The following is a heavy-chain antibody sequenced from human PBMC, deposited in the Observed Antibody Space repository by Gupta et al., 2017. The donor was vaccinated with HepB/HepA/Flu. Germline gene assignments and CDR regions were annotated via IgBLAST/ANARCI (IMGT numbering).Heavy chain of an antibody. CDR2: VSWNGRTI. D-gene: IGHD5-18*01. Sequence: EVQLVESGGGLVQPGWSLRLSCAASGFTFDDYAIHWVRLAPGKGLEWVSGVSWNGRTIGYADSVKGRFTISRDNAKNSVYLQMNSLRADDTALYYCARGPDTAMVFWNYRGTDVWGQGTTVTVSS. J-gene: IGHJ6*02. CDR1: GFTFDDYA. V-gene: IGHV3-9*01. CDR3: ARGPDTAMVFWNYRGTDV.